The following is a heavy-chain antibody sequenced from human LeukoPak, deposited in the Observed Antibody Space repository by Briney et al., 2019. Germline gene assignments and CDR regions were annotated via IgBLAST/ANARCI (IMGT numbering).Heavy chain of an antibody. Sequence: SETLSLTCTVSGGSISSSSYYWGWTRQPPGKGLEWIGSIYYSGSTYYNPSLKSRVTISVDTSKNQFSLKLSSVTAADTAVYYCAGHGGSHILRFLEWLLYPFDYWGQGTLVTVSS. CDR1: GGSISSSSYY. V-gene: IGHV4-39*01. CDR2: IYYSGST. J-gene: IGHJ4*02. CDR3: AGHGGSHILRFLEWLLYPFDY. D-gene: IGHD3-3*01.